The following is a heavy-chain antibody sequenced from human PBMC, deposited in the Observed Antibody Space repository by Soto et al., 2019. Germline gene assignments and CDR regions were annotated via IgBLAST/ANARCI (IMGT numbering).Heavy chain of an antibody. CDR1: GGTFSSYA. Sequence: SVKVSCKASGGTFSSYAISWVRQAPGQGLEWMGGIIPIFGTANYAQKFQGRVTITADESTSTAYMELSSLRSEDTAVYYCAKDYGDLPQASGMDVWGQGTTVTVSS. D-gene: IGHD4-17*01. V-gene: IGHV1-69*13. CDR2: IIPIFGTA. CDR3: AKDYGDLPQASGMDV. J-gene: IGHJ6*02.